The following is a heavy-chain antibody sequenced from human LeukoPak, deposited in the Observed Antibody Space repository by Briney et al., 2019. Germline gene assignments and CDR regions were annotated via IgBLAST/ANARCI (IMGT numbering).Heavy chain of an antibody. J-gene: IGHJ3*02. CDR3: ARHCCSGPAKRVFDI. CDR1: GGSFSGYY. CDR2: INHSGST. V-gene: IGHV4-34*01. D-gene: IGHD2-15*01. Sequence: PSETLSLTCAVYGGSFSGYYWSWLRQPPGKGLEWIGEINHSGSTNYNPSLKSRVTISGDTSKNQFSLRLGSVTAADTAVYHCARHCCSGPAKRVFDIWGQGTMVTVSS.